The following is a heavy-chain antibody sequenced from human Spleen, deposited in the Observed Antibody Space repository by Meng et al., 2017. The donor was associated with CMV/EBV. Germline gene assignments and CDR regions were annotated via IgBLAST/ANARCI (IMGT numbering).Heavy chain of an antibody. Sequence: GESLKISCVASGFTFSGYSMNWVRQTPGKGLEWVSSITSRSSNTYYSDSVKGRFTISRDNAKNSLYLQMNSLRAEDTAVYFCARGDYWAAAGTRSDYWGQGALVTVSS. CDR3: ARGDYWAAAGTRSDY. D-gene: IGHD6-13*01. CDR1: GFTFSGYS. V-gene: IGHV3-21*01. J-gene: IGHJ4*02. CDR2: ITSRSSNT.